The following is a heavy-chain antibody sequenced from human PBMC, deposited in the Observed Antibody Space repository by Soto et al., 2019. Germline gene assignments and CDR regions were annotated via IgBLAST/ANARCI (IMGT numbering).Heavy chain of an antibody. D-gene: IGHD3-9*01. J-gene: IGHJ6*02. CDR2: IIPIFGTA. Sequence: QVQLVQSGAEVKKPGSSVKVSCKASVGTFSSYAISWVRQAPGQGLEWMGGIIPIFGTANYAQKFQGRVTITADESTSKAYMELSSLRSEDTAVYYCAPSYYDILPGYYTPDGMDVWGQGTTVTVSS. CDR1: VGTFSSYA. CDR3: APSYYDILPGYYTPDGMDV. V-gene: IGHV1-69*01.